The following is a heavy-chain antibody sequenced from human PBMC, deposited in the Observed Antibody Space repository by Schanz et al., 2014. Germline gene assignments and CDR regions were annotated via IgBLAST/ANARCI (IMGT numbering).Heavy chain of an antibody. CDR1: GFTLSNSD. Sequence: DVQLLESGGGLVQPGGSLRLSCAASGFTLSNSDMHWVRQGTGKGLEWVSTIGYLGDTYYPDSVKGRFTVSRDSGQNSLYLQMNSLRAGDTAVYYCARVPYGSGSYWDYWGQGTLVTVSS. V-gene: IGHV3-13*01. D-gene: IGHD3-10*01. CDR2: IGYLGDT. J-gene: IGHJ4*02. CDR3: ARVPYGSGSYWDY.